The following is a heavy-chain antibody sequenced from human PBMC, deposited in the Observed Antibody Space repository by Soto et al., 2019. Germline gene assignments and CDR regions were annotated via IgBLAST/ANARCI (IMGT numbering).Heavy chain of an antibody. Sequence: QLQLQESGPGLVKPSETLSLTCTVSGGSISSSSYYWGWIRQPPGKGLEWIGSIYYSGSPYYNPSLKSRVTISVDTSKNQFSLKLSSVTAADTAVYYCAKFIRSVVVPAAIKWAGWYFDLWGRGTLVTVSS. CDR3: AKFIRSVVVPAAIKWAGWYFDL. D-gene: IGHD2-2*01. V-gene: IGHV4-39*01. J-gene: IGHJ2*01. CDR2: IYYSGSP. CDR1: GGSISSSSYY.